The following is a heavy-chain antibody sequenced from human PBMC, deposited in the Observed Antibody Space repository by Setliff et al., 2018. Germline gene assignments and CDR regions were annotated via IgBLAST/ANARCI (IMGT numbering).Heavy chain of an antibody. V-gene: IGHV1-18*01. J-gene: IGHJ4*02. CDR1: GYTFNNYG. CDR3: ASKYCAINDCQLPVFDY. Sequence: ASVKVSCKASGYTFNNYGITWVRQAPGQGLEWMGWINNYSFKTTYPQKFLDRVTVSRDTSISTAYMELSRLTSDDTAVYFCASKYCAINDCQLPVFDYWGQGTLVTAPQ. D-gene: IGHD1-1*01. CDR2: INNYSFKT.